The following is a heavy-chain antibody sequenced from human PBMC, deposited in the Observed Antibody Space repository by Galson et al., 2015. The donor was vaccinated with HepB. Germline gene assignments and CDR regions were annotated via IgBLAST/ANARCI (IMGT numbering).Heavy chain of an antibody. CDR1: GFTFSSYA. CDR3: ARETRGYCSGGSCVPRGYFDY. J-gene: IGHJ4*02. CDR2: ISYDGSNK. D-gene: IGHD2-15*01. Sequence: SLRLSCAASGFTFSSYAMHWVRQAPGKGLEWVAVISYDGSNKYYADSVKGRFTISRDNSKNTLYLQMNSLRAEDTAVYYCARETRGYCSGGSCVPRGYFDYWGQGTLVTVSS. V-gene: IGHV3-30*04.